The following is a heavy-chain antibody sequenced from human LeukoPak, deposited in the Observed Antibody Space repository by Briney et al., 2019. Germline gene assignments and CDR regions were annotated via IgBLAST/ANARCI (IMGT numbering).Heavy chain of an antibody. CDR2: IYPGDSDT. CDR1: GYSFTSYW. J-gene: IGHJ4*02. V-gene: IGHV5-51*01. D-gene: IGHD3-22*01. Sequence: GESLKISCKGSGYSFTSYWIGWVRQMPGKGLEWMGIIYPGDSDTRYSPSFQGQVTISADKSISTAYLQWSSLKASDTAMNYCARHKNYYDSSGYYSFDYWGQGTLVTVSS. CDR3: ARHKNYYDSSGYYSFDY.